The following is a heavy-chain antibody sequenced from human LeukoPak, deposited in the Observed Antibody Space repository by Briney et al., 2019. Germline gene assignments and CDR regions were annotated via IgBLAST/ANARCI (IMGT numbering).Heavy chain of an antibody. CDR2: INPNSGGT. CDR1: GYTFTGYY. D-gene: IGHD2-21*01. Sequence: GASVKASCKASGYTFTGYYMHWVRQAPGHGLEWMGWINPNSGGTNYAQKFQGRVTMTGDMSTSTVYMELSSLRSEDTAVYYCARGLASYMDVWGKGTTVTVSS. CDR3: ARGLASYMDV. V-gene: IGHV1-2*02. J-gene: IGHJ6*03.